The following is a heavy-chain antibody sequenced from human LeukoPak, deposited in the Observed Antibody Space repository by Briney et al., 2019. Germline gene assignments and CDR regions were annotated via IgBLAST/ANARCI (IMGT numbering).Heavy chain of an antibody. D-gene: IGHD3-16*02. CDR2: IWYDGSNK. J-gene: IGHJ4*02. V-gene: IGHV3-33*01. CDR3: ARGSYYGYVWGSYQLPFDY. Sequence: PGGSLRLSCAASGFTFSSYGMHWVRQAPGKGLEWVAVIWYDGSNKYYADSVKGRFTISRDNSKNTLYLQMNSLRAEDTAVYYCARGSYYGYVWGSYQLPFDYWGQGTLVTVSS. CDR1: GFTFSSYG.